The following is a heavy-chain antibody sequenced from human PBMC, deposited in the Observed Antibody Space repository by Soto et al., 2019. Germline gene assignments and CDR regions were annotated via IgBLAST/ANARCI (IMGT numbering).Heavy chain of an antibody. V-gene: IGHV1-69*18. Sequence: QVQLVQSGAELKKPGSSVKVSCKASGDTFSGYPINWVRQAPGEGLEWMGRIIPVFGTTNDAQRFEGRVTFTADESTNTAYMELRGLLSEDTVVYYCARDGGFGELKYCGPGTLVTVSS. CDR1: GDTFSGYP. CDR2: IIPVFGTT. D-gene: IGHD3-10*01. CDR3: ARDGGFGELKY. J-gene: IGHJ4*02.